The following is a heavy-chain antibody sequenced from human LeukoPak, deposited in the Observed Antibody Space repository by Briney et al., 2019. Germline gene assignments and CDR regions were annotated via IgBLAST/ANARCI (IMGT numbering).Heavy chain of an antibody. D-gene: IGHD2-2*01. J-gene: IGHJ4*02. CDR2: IYSSGRT. V-gene: IGHV3-66*01. CDR3: AKDLGYCNSASCQRYFDS. Sequence: GGSLRLSCAASGFTVSSNFMSWVRQAPGKGLEWVSVIYSSGRTEYAGSVKGRFIISRDSSKNTLYLQMNSLRAEDTAIYYCAKDLGYCNSASCQRYFDSWGQGTLVTVSS. CDR1: GFTVSSNF.